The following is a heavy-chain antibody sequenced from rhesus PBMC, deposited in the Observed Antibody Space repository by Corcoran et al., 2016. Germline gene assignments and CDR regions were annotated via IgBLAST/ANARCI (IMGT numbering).Heavy chain of an antibody. CDR1: GYTFTAYY. V-gene: IGHV1-138*01. CDR3: ARDGSLNRKPYYYFDY. Sequence: QVQLVQSGAEVKKPGSSVKVSCKASGYTFTAYYMHWVRQAPGQGLEWMGEINPKTGGTNYAQKCQGRGTMTRDTSTSTVNMELSTLRSEDTAVYYCARDGSLNRKPYYYFDYWGQGVLVTVSS. D-gene: IGHD4-4*01. J-gene: IGHJ4*01. CDR2: INPKTGGT.